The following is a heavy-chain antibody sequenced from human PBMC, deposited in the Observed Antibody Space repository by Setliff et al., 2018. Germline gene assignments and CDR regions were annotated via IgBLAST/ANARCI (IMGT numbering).Heavy chain of an antibody. CDR2: INHSGST. CDR1: GGSFSGYY. CDR3: AREPWYYKFWSGYTRDYFDY. D-gene: IGHD3-3*01. J-gene: IGHJ4*02. V-gene: IGHV4-34*01. Sequence: PSETLSLTCAVYGGSFSGYYWSWIRQPPGKGLEWIGEINHSGSTNYNPSLKSRVTISVDTSKNQFSLKLSSVTAADTAVYYCAREPWYYKFWSGYTRDYFDYWGQGTLVTVSS.